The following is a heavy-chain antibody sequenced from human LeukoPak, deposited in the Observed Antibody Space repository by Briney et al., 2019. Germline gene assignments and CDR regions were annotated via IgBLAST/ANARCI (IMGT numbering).Heavy chain of an antibody. J-gene: IGHJ4*02. CDR2: ISAYNGNT. D-gene: IGHD1-1*01. Sequence: ASVKVSCKASGYTFTSYGISWVRQAPGQGLKWMGWISAYNGNTNYAQKLQGRVTMTTDTSTSTAYMELRSLRSDDTAVYYCARKSIATASGWAQFDSWGQGTLVIVSS. V-gene: IGHV1-18*01. CDR1: GYTFTSYG. CDR3: ARKSIATASGWAQFDS.